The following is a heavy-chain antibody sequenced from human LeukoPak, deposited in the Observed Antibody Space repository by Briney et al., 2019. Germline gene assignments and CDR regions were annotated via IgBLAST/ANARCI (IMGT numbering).Heavy chain of an antibody. D-gene: IGHD4-23*01. CDR1: GFTFSSYA. Sequence: GGSLRLSCAVSGFTFSSYAMSWVRQAPGKGLEWVSAISGSGGSTYYADSVKGRFTISRDNSKNTLYLQMHSLRAEDTAVYYCAKSGGCNYSYYMDVWGKGTTVTVSS. CDR2: ISGSGGST. CDR3: AKSGGCNYSYYMDV. J-gene: IGHJ6*03. V-gene: IGHV3-23*01.